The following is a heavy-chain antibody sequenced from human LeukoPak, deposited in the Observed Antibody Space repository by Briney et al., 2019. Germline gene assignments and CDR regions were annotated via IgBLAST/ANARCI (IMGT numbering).Heavy chain of an antibody. D-gene: IGHD3-3*01. Sequence: PSETLSLTCAVYGGSFSGYYWSWIRQPPGKGLEWIGEINHSGSTNYNPSLKSRVTISVDTSKNQFSLKLSSVTAADTAVYYCARVRNDFWSGYGNWFDPWAREPWSPSPQ. CDR3: ARVRNDFWSGYGNWFDP. J-gene: IGHJ5*02. CDR2: INHSGST. CDR1: GGSFSGYY. V-gene: IGHV4-34*01.